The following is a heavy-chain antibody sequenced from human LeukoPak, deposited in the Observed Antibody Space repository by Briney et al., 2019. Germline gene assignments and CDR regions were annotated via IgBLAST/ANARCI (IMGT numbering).Heavy chain of an antibody. CDR1: GGTFSSYA. CDR3: AREPIRYFDRPDAFDI. D-gene: IGHD3-9*01. CDR2: IIPIFGTA. V-gene: IGHV1-69*06. Sequence: ASVKVSCKASGGTFSSYAISWVRQAPGQGLEWMGGIIPIFGTANYAQKFQGRVTITADKSTSTAYMELSSLRSEDTAVYYCAREPIRYFDRPDAFDIWGQGTMVTVSS. J-gene: IGHJ3*02.